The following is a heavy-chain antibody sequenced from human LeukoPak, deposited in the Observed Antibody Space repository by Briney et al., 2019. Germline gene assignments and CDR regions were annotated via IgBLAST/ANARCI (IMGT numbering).Heavy chain of an antibody. J-gene: IGHJ6*03. CDR1: GFTFSEFG. CDR3: AKDGAPGYYYYYMDV. CDR2: VRFEGTEK. D-gene: IGHD3-10*01. Sequence: GGSLRLSCVASGFTFSEFGMHWVRQAPGKGLEWVGFVRFEGTEKFYADSVKGRFTISRDNSKNTLYLQMNSLRAEDTAVYYCAKDGAPGYYYYYMDVWGKGTTVTISS. V-gene: IGHV3-30*02.